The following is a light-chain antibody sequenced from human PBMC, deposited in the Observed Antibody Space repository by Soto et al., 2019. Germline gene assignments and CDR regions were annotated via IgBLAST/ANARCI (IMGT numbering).Light chain of an antibody. J-gene: IGLJ1*01. V-gene: IGLV2-11*01. CDR2: DVS. CDR1: SSDVGGYNY. Sequence: QSALTQPRSVSGSPGQSVTISCTGTSSDVGGYNYVSWYQQHPGKAPKVMIYDVSERPSGVPDRFSGSKSGNTASLTISGLQAEDEADYYCCSYADSSRIYVFGSGTKLTVL. CDR3: CSYADSSRIYV.